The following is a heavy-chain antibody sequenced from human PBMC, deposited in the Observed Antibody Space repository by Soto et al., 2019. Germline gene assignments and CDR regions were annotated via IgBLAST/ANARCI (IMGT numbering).Heavy chain of an antibody. CDR3: AKDNGNYGSGSFSH. J-gene: IGHJ4*02. CDR1: GFTLASYA. Sequence: EVQLLESGGGLVQPGGPRRLSCAAFGFTLASYAMSRAPRAQGKGLEWVSLISGTGDSSEYANSVKGRFTISKDYSKTTVFLQMNSLRAEDTAVYFCAKDNGNYGSGSFSHWGQGTLVTVSS. D-gene: IGHD3-10*01. CDR2: ISGTGDSS. V-gene: IGHV3-23*01.